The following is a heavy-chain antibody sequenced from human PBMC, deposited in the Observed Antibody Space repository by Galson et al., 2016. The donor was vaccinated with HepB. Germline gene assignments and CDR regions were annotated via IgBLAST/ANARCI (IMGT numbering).Heavy chain of an antibody. Sequence: SLRLSCAVSGLTFSTSWMHWVRQAPGEGLVWVSRMSGDGGVTDYADSVKGRFTISRDNPKNTLYLQMNSLRAEDTAVYYCASGYSYGFVFWGQGTLVIVSS. V-gene: IGHV3-74*01. CDR2: MSGDGGVT. D-gene: IGHD5-18*01. J-gene: IGHJ4*02. CDR1: GLTFSTSW. CDR3: ASGYSYGFVF.